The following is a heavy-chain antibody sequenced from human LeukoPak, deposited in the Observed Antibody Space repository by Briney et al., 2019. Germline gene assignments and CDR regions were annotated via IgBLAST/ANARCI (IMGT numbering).Heavy chain of an antibody. D-gene: IGHD5-12*01. V-gene: IGHV4-34*01. CDR3: ARGGYDPNFDY. Sequence: SKTLSLTCTVSGGSFSGYLWSWLRQPPGKGLEWIGEINYNGEITNYNPSLKSRVTISVDTSKNQFSLKLSSVTAADTAVYYCARGGYDPNFDYWGQGTLVTVSS. J-gene: IGHJ4*02. CDR2: INYNGEIT. CDR1: GGSFSGYL.